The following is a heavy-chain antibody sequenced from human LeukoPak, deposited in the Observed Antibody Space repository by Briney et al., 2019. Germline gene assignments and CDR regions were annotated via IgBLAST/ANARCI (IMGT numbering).Heavy chain of an antibody. CDR3: AKGKVNHDGAFDF. D-gene: IGHD3-16*01. CDR2: VSAGGATT. V-gene: IGHV3-23*01. CDR1: GFSFSSYA. Sequence: QPGGSLRLSCAASGFSFSSYAMSWVRQAPGKGLEWVSSVSAGGATTYYADSVKGRFTMSRDNSKKTLSLQMHSLRAEDTAVYYCAKGKVNHDGAFDFWGQGTMVTVSS. J-gene: IGHJ3*01.